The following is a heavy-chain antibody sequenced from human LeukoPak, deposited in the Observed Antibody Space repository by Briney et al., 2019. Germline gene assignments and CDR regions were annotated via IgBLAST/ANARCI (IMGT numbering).Heavy chain of an antibody. CDR3: ARPLGSVTNWFDR. D-gene: IGHD3-10*01. J-gene: IGHJ5*02. CDR2: INPSGGST. V-gene: IGHV1-46*01. CDR1: GYTFTSYY. Sequence: ASVTVSFKASGYTFTSYYMHWVRQAPGQGLEWMGIINPSGGSTSYAQKFQGRVTMTRDMSTSTVYMELSSLRSEDTAVYYCARPLGSVTNWFDRWGQGTLVTVSS.